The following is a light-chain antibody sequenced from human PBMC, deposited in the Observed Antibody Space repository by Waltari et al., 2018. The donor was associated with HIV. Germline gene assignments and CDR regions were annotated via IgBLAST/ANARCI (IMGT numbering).Light chain of an antibody. Sequence: DIVMTQSPLSLPVTPGEPASISCRSSQSLLHSNGYNYLDWYLQKPGQSPQILIYLGSYRASVVPDRFSGSGSGTDFTLKISRVEAEDVGVYYCMQALQTPTFGQGTKVEIK. CDR2: LGS. V-gene: IGKV2-28*01. CDR1: QSLLHSNGYNY. J-gene: IGKJ1*01. CDR3: MQALQTPT.